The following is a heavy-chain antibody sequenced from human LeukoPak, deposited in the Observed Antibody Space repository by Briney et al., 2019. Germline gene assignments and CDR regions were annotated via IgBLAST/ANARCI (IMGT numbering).Heavy chain of an antibody. J-gene: IGHJ4*02. Sequence: GGSLRLSCAASGFTFSDYYMSWIRQAPGKGLEWVSYISSSGSTIYYADSVKGRFTISRDNAKNSLYLQMNSLRAEDTAVYYCAKDAGIAAAGYYFDYWGQGTLVTVSS. CDR3: AKDAGIAAAGYYFDY. V-gene: IGHV3-11*01. CDR1: GFTFSDYY. D-gene: IGHD6-13*01. CDR2: ISSSGSTI.